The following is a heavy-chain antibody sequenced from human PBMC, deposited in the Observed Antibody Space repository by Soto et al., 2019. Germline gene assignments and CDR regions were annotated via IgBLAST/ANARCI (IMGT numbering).Heavy chain of an antibody. CDR3: ATLTAPTDY. CDR1: VLNFRNYF. CDR2: ISSDESTV. Sequence: QVQLVESGGGLVKPGGSLRLSCVASVLNFRNYFMNWIRQAPGKGPEWLSYISSDESTVFYADSVKGRFTTSRDNAQNSVYVQMNSLRAEDTAVYYCATLTAPTDYWGQGSLVTVSS. J-gene: IGHJ4*02. D-gene: IGHD2-21*02. V-gene: IGHV3-11*01.